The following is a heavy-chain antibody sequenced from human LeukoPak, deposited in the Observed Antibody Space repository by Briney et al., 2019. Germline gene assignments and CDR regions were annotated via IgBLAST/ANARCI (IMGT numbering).Heavy chain of an antibody. CDR2: ISYDGSNK. CDR3: AKGEGITIFQNWFDP. V-gene: IGHV3-30*18. D-gene: IGHD3-9*01. J-gene: IGHJ5*02. Sequence: PGGSLRLSCAASGFTFSSYGMHWVRQAPGKGLEWVAVISYDGSNKYYADSVKGRFTISRDNSKNTLYLQMNSLRAEDTAVYYCAKGEGITIFQNWFDPWGQGTLVTVSS. CDR1: GFTFSSYG.